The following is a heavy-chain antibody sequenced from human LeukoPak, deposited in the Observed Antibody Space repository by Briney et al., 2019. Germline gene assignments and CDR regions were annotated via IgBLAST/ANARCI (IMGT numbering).Heavy chain of an antibody. Sequence: SETLSLTCTVSGGSISSSSYYWGWIRQPPGKGLEWIGSIYYSGGTYYNPSLKSRVTISVDTSKNQFSVRLSSVTAADTAVYYCARVGVTTLDNMDVWGKGTTVTVSS. D-gene: IGHD4-23*01. CDR1: GGSISSSSYY. CDR2: IYYSGGT. J-gene: IGHJ6*03. CDR3: ARVGVTTLDNMDV. V-gene: IGHV4-39*07.